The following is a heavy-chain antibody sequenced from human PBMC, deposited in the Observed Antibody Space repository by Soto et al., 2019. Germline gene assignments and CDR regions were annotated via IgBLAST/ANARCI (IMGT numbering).Heavy chain of an antibody. J-gene: IGHJ4*02. Sequence: GPTLVNPTQTLTLTCTFSGFSLSTSGVGVGWIRQPPGTALEWLGIIFWDDDKRYRPSLKSRVTITKDTSKNQLVLTMTNMDPVDTATYYCAHLPWKEMWPRAPVVNWGQGTPVTVPQ. CDR1: GFSLSTSGVG. CDR3: AHLPWKEMWPRAPVVN. D-gene: IGHD1-1*01. CDR2: IFWDDDK. V-gene: IGHV2-5*02.